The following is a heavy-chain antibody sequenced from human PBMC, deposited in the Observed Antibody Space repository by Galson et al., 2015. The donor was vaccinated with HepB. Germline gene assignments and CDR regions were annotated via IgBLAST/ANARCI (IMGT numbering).Heavy chain of an antibody. V-gene: IGHV7-4-1*02. CDR3: ARGFGSKLVRWYFDL. D-gene: IGHD1-1*01. Sequence: SVKVSCKASGYTFTSYAMNWERQAPGQGLEWMGWINTNTGNPTYAQGFTGRFVFSLDTSVSTAYLQISSLKAEDTAVYYCARGFGSKLVRWYFDLWGRGTLVTVSS. J-gene: IGHJ2*01. CDR1: GYTFTSYA. CDR2: INTNTGNP.